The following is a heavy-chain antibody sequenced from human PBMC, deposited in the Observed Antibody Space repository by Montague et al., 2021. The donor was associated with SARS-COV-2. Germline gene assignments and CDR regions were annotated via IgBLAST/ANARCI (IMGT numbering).Heavy chain of an antibody. CDR1: SGSISTYY. Sequence: SETLSLTCTVSSGSISTYYWSWIRQPPGKGLEWIGYVYYSGSTNYNPSLKSRVTISVDTSKNQFSLKLRSVAAADTAVYYCASGADGYYNDMDVWGQGTTVTVSS. CDR3: ASGADGYYNDMDV. D-gene: IGHD3-10*01. J-gene: IGHJ6*02. V-gene: IGHV4-59*12. CDR2: VYYSGST.